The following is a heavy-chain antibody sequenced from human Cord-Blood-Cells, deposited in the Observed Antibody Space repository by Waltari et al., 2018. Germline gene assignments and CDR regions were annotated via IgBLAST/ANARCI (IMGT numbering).Heavy chain of an antibody. V-gene: IGHV1-69*11. D-gene: IGHD1-26*01. CDR1: GGTFSSYA. Sequence: QVQLVQSGAEVKKPGSSVKVSCKASGGTFSSYAISWVRQAPGQGLEWRGGIIPILGKANYAPKFQGGVTITADESTSTAYMELRSLRSEDTAVYYCARLNRGSYYAFDIWGQGTMVTVSS. CDR3: ARLNRGSYYAFDI. CDR2: IIPILGKA. J-gene: IGHJ3*02.